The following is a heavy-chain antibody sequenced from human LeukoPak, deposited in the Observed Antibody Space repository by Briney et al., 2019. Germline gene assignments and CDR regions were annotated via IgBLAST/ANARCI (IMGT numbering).Heavy chain of an antibody. J-gene: IGHJ4*02. CDR2: ISSSSTI. V-gene: IGHV3-48*02. Sequence: GGSLRLSCAASGFTFSSYSMNWVRQAPGKGLEWVSYISSSSTIYYADSVKGRFTISRDNAKNSLYLQMNSLRDEDTAVYYCARDYPYNWTRARFIDYWGQGTLVTVSS. CDR3: ARDYPYNWTRARFIDY. D-gene: IGHD1-20*01. CDR1: GFTFSSYS.